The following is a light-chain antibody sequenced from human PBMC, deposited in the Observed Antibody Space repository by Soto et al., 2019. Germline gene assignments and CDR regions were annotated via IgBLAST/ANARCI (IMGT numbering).Light chain of an antibody. CDR3: QQYVTSPPMYT. CDR1: QSVSDSY. V-gene: IGKV3-20*01. Sequence: ENVLTQSPGTLSLSPGERATLSCRASQSVSDSYLAWYQQKPGQTPRLLIYATSSRATGITDRFSGSGSGTDFTLTISRLEPEDFAVYYCQQYVTSPPMYTFGQGTKLEIK. J-gene: IGKJ2*01. CDR2: ATS.